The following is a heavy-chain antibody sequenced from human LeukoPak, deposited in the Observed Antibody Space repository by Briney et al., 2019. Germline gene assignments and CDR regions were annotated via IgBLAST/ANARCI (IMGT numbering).Heavy chain of an antibody. CDR2: ISTRGRTI. CDR1: GFPFSDHY. J-gene: IGHJ4*02. D-gene: IGHD4-11*01. Sequence: PGGSLRLSCAASGFPFSDHYVSWVRLAPGKGLEWVAYISTRGRTIYYADSVEGRFTISRDNAKNSLYLQMNSLRAEDAAVYYCAAGYHNYIFDFWGQGTLVTVSS. CDR3: AAGYHNYIFDF. V-gene: IGHV3-11*01.